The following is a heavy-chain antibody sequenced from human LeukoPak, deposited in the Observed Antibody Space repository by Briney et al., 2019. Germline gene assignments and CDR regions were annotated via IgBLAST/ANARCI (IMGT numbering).Heavy chain of an antibody. J-gene: IGHJ4*02. CDR2: IIPIFGTA. D-gene: IGHD5-24*01. CDR1: GGTFRSYA. CDR3: ARDRGDRYNFEY. V-gene: IGHV1-69*13. Sequence: SVKVSCKASGGTFRSYAISWVRQAPGQGLEWMGGIIPIFGTANYAQKFQGRVTITADESTSTAYMELSSLRSEDTAVYYCARDRGDRYNFEYWGQGTLVTVSS.